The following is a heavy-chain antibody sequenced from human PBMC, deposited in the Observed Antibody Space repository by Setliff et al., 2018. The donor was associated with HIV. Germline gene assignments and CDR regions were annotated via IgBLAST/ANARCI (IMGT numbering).Heavy chain of an antibody. J-gene: IGHJ5*02. V-gene: IGHV4-34*01. CDR1: GAPFNGYY. CDR3: ARGGASSKYLDP. Sequence: SETLSLTCAVYGAPFNGYYWAWIRQSPAKGLEWIGEIYHSGIVNYNPSLQSRVTISTDTSKNQFSLKLSSVTAADTAVYYCARGGASSKYLDPWGQGTLVTVSS. CDR2: IYHSGIV. D-gene: IGHD2-15*01.